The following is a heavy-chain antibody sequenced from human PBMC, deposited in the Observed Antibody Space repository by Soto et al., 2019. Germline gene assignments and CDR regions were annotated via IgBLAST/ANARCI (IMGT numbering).Heavy chain of an antibody. J-gene: IGHJ6*02. CDR3: ARDGRGHYDILTGYSYYYGMDV. D-gene: IGHD3-9*01. CDR1: GGTFSSYA. V-gene: IGHV1-69*06. CDR2: IIPIFGTA. Sequence: QVQLVQSGAEVKKPGSSVKVSCKASGGTFSSYAISWVRQAPGQGLEWMGGIIPIFGTANYAQKFQGRVTITADKSTSTAYMELSSLRSEDTAVYYCARDGRGHYDILTGYSYYYGMDVWGQGTTVTVSS.